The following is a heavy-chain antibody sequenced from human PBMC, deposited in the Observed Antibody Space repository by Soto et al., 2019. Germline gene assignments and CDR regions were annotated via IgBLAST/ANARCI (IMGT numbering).Heavy chain of an antibody. D-gene: IGHD6-6*01. CDR1: GFTFSSYG. CDR3: AKDRSIQLARSFYYYYGMDV. Sequence: PGGSLRLSCAASGFTFSSYGMHWVRQAPGKGLEWVAVISYDGSNKYYADSVKGRFTISRDNSKNTLYLQMNSLRAEDTAAYYCAKDRSIQLARSFYYYYGMDVWGQGTTVTVSS. V-gene: IGHV3-30*18. CDR2: ISYDGSNK. J-gene: IGHJ6*02.